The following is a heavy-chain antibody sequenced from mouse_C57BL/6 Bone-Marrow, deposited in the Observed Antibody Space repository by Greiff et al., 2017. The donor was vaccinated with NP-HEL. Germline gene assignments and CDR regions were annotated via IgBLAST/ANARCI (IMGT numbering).Heavy chain of an antibody. CDR1: GYTFTSYW. D-gene: IGHD6-1*01. V-gene: IGHV1-52*01. J-gene: IGHJ2*01. Sequence: QVQLQQSGAELVRPGSSVKLSCKASGYTFTSYWMHWVKQRPIQGLEWIGNIDPSDSETHYSQKFKDKATLTVDKSSSTAYMQLSSLTSEDSAVYYCARSQPYYFDYWGQGTTLTVSS. CDR3: ARSQPYYFDY. CDR2: IDPSDSET.